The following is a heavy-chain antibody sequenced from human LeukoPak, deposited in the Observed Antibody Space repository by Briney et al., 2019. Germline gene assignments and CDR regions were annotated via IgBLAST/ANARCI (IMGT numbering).Heavy chain of an antibody. CDR3: ARIDTYYYDSSGYYSAFDI. D-gene: IGHD3-22*01. CDR1: GFTFDNYG. V-gene: IGHV3-20*04. J-gene: IGHJ3*02. Sequence: GGSLRLPCAASGFTFDNYGMSWVRQAPGKGLEWVSGINWNGGSTGYADSVKGRFTISRDNAKNSLYLQMNSLRAEDTALYYCARIDTYYYDSSGYYSAFDIWGQGTIVTVSP. CDR2: INWNGGST.